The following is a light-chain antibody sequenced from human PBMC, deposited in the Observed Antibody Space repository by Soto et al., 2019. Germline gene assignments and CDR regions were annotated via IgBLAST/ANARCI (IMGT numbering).Light chain of an antibody. CDR2: DVS. CDR3: QQYNSYPWT. CDR1: QSINNW. V-gene: IGKV1-5*01. Sequence: DIQMTQSPSTLSASVGDRVTITCRASQSINNWLAWYQQKPGKAPKLLIYDVSRLESGVPSRFSGSGSGTEFTLTISSLQPDDFATYYCQQYNSYPWTFGQGTKVEIK. J-gene: IGKJ1*01.